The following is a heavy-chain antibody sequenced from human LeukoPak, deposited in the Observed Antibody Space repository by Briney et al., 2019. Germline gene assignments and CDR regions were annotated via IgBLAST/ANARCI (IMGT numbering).Heavy chain of an antibody. CDR3: AKYYYDSSGYYITPPARAPDY. V-gene: IGHV3-23*01. D-gene: IGHD3-22*01. J-gene: IGHJ4*02. Sequence: GGSLRLSCAASGFTFSSYAMTWVRQAPGKGLEWVSAISGGGISTYYADSVKGRFTISRDNSQNTLYLQMNSLTAEDTAVYYCAKYYYDSSGYYITPPARAPDYWGQGTLVTVSS. CDR2: ISGGGIST. CDR1: GFTFSSYA.